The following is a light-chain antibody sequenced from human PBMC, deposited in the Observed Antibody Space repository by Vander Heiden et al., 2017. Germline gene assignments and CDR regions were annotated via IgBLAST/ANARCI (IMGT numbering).Light chain of an antibody. J-gene: IGKJ1*01. CDR2: WAS. V-gene: IGKV4-1*01. CDR3: QQYYSTPQT. CDR1: QSVLYTSNNKNY. Sequence: DIVMTQSPDPPAVFLGESATTNCKSSQSVLYTSNNKNYLAWYQQKPGQPPKLLIYWASTRESGVPDRFRGSGSGTDFTLTISSLQAEDVAVYYCQQYYSTPQTFGQGTKVEIK.